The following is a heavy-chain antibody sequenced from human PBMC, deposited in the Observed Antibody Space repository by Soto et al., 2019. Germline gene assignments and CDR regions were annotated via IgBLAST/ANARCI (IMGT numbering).Heavy chain of an antibody. CDR3: ARGSPFDCSGGSCSDYYYYYGMDV. V-gene: IGHV1-2*04. CDR1: GYTFTGYY. Sequence: ASVKVSCKASGYTFTGYYMHWVRQAPGQGLEWMGWINPNSGGTNYAQKFQGWVTMTRDTSISTAYMELSRLRSDDTAVYYCARGSPFDCSGGSCSDYYYYYGMDVWGQGTTVT. J-gene: IGHJ6*02. D-gene: IGHD2-15*01. CDR2: INPNSGGT.